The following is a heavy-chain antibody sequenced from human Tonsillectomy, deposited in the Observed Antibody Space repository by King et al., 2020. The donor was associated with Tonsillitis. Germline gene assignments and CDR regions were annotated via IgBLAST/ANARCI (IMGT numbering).Heavy chain of an antibody. CDR2: IYPSGRN. V-gene: IGHV4-61*02. Sequence: VQLQESGPGLVKPSQTLSLSCTVSGGSMNNENYYCSWIRQPAGKGLDWIGRIYPSGRNHYNPSLKSRFTMSVDTSQNQFSLQLGSVTAADTAVYYCARGTGRWLPHFDSWGQGTLVTVSS. CDR3: ARGTGRWLPHFDS. CDR1: GGSMNNENYY. D-gene: IGHD4-23*01. J-gene: IGHJ4*02.